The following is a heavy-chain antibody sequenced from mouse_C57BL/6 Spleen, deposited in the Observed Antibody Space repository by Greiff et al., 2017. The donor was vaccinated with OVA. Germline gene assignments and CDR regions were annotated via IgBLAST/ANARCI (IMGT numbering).Heavy chain of an antibody. D-gene: IGHD2-2*01. V-gene: IGHV1-64*01. CDR1: GYTFTSYW. J-gene: IGHJ2*01. CDR2: IHPNSGST. CDR3: ARDPVTYYFDY. Sequence: QVQLQQPGAELVKPGASVKLSCKASGYTFTSYWMHWVKQRPGQGLEWIGMIHPNSGSTNYNEKLKSKATLTVDKSSSTAYMQLSSLTSEDSAVYYCARDPVTYYFDYWGQGTTLTVSS.